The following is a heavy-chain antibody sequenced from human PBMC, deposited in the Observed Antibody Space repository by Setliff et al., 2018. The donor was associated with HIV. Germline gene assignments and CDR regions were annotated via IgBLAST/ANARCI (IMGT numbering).Heavy chain of an antibody. D-gene: IGHD1-26*01. Sequence: PSETLSLTCTVYGGSFSGYYWSWIRQPPGMGLEWIGEINQSGNANYNPSLKSRVTISADPSKNQFSLKLSSVTAADTAVYYCARLDDSGSYYENAFDIWGQGAMVTVSS. V-gene: IGHV4-34*01. CDR3: ARLDDSGSYYENAFDI. J-gene: IGHJ3*02. CDR2: INQSGNA. CDR1: GGSFSGYY.